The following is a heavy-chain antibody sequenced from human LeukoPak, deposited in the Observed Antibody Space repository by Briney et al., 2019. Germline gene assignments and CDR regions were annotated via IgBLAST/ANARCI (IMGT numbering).Heavy chain of an antibody. Sequence: GGSLRLSCAASGFTFSSYEMIWVRQAPGKGLEWISYISRSAATVYYADSVKGRFSISRDNAKNSLYLQMNSLRAQDTAVYYCARLGWGNYFDYWGQGTLVTVSS. V-gene: IGHV3-48*03. CDR2: ISRSAATV. CDR1: GFTFSSYE. CDR3: ARLGWGNYFDY. D-gene: IGHD2-15*01. J-gene: IGHJ4*02.